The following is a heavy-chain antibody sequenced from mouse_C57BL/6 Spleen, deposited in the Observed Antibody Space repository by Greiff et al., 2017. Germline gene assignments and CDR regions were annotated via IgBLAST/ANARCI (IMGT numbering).Heavy chain of an antibody. CDR2: ISDGGSYT. D-gene: IGHD1-1*01. CDR1: GFTFSSYA. V-gene: IGHV5-4*01. CDR3: ARDGTTVVAEYFDV. J-gene: IGHJ1*03. Sequence: EVKLVESGGGLVKPGGSLKLSCAASGFTFSSYAMSWVRQTPEKRLEWVATISDGGSYTYYPDNVKGRFTISRDNAKNNLYLQMSHLKSEDTAMYYCARDGTTVVAEYFDVWGTGTTVTVSS.